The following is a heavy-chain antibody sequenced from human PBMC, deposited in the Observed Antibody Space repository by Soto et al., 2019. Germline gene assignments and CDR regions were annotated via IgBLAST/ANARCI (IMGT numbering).Heavy chain of an antibody. Sequence: GGALILSFAASGFTFSNARIKLVRQAPGKGLEWVGRIKSKIDGGTTDFAAPVKGRFAISRDDSKNMVYLEMNSLKTEDTGVYYCTTASYITIIIVRFDYWGHGTLVTVSS. D-gene: IGHD3-22*01. J-gene: IGHJ4*01. CDR1: GFTFSNAR. CDR3: TTASYITIIIVRFDY. CDR2: IKSKIDGGTT. V-gene: IGHV3-15*07.